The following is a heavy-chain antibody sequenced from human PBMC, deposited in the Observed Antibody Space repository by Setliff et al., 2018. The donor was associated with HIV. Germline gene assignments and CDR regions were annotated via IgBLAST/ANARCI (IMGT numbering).Heavy chain of an antibody. D-gene: IGHD2-15*01. Sequence: ASVKVSCKASGYTFSGYYMHWVRQAPGQGLEWMGWINPNSGGTNNAQKFQGRVTMTRDTSINTAYMELARLRSDDTAVYYCAKGVVVTTTYFQHWGQGTLVTVSS. CDR3: AKGVVVTTTYFQH. CDR2: INPNSGGT. V-gene: IGHV1-2*02. CDR1: GYTFSGYY. J-gene: IGHJ1*01.